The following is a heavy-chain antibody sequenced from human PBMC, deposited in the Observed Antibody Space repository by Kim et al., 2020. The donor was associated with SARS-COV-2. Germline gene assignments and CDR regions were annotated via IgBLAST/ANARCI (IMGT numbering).Heavy chain of an antibody. J-gene: IGHJ6*02. CDR2: IWYDGSNE. CDR1: GFTFSNYG. Sequence: GGSLRLSCAASGFTFSNYGMHWVRQAPGKGLEWVAIIWYDGSNEYYADSVKGRFTITRDNPKSTLYLHMNSLRAEDTAVYYCAKDPGYFYGSGSYDNYYYGMDVWGQGTSGAVS. V-gene: IGHV3-33*06. D-gene: IGHD3-10*01. CDR3: AKDPGYFYGSGSYDNYYYGMDV.